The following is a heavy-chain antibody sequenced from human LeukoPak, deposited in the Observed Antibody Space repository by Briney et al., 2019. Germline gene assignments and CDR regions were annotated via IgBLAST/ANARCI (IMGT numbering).Heavy chain of an antibody. CDR3: VRDNKGIAVSAAFDI. J-gene: IGHJ3*02. V-gene: IGHV6-1*01. Sequence: SQTLSLTCAISGDSVSSNTATWNWIRQSPSRGLEWLGRTYYRSKWSTDYALSVKSRIKINPDTSKNQFSLQLNSVIPEDTAVYYCVRDNKGIAVSAAFDIWGHGTMVTVSS. CDR2: TYYRSKWST. D-gene: IGHD6-19*01. CDR1: GDSVSSNTAT.